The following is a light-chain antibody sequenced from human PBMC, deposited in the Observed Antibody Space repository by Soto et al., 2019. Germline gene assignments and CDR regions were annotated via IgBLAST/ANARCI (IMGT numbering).Light chain of an antibody. CDR3: QQSYSTLPIT. V-gene: IGKV1-39*01. Sequence: DIQMTQSPSSLSASVGDRVTITCRASQSISSNLNWYRHKPGKAPTLLIYAASTLQSGVPSRFSGSGSGTDFTLTISNLQPEDFATYYCQQSYSTLPITFGQGTRLEIK. J-gene: IGKJ5*01. CDR2: AAS. CDR1: QSISSN.